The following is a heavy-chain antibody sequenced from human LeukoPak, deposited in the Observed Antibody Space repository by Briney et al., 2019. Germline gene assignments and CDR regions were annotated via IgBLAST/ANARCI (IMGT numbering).Heavy chain of an antibody. CDR1: GFTLSNYW. J-gene: IGHJ5*01. D-gene: IGHD3-10*01. Sequence: GGSLRLSCAASGFTLSNYWMNWVRQAPGKGLEWVANIKQDGSEKYYVDSVKGRFTVSRDNAKNSLYLQMNSLRAEDTAVYYCAKEGAYPIITYDSWGQGTLVTVSS. CDR2: IKQDGSEK. CDR3: AKEGAYPIITYDS. V-gene: IGHV3-7*01.